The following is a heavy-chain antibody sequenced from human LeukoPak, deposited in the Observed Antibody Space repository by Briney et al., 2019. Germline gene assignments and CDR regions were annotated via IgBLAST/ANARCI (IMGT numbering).Heavy chain of an antibody. CDR1: GFTFSSYS. Sequence: GGSLRLSCAASGFTFSSYSMNWVRQAPGKGLEWVSSISSSSSYIYYADSVKGRFTISRDNAKNSLYLQMNSLRAEDTAVYYRATSRGRFLEWLLPNWFDPWGQGTLVTVSS. D-gene: IGHD3-3*01. CDR2: ISSSSSYI. J-gene: IGHJ5*02. V-gene: IGHV3-21*03. CDR3: ATSRGRFLEWLLPNWFDP.